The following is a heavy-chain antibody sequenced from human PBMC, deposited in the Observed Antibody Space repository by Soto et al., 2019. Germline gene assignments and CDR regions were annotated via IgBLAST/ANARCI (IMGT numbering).Heavy chain of an antibody. Sequence: ESGGGVVQPGRSLRLSCAASGFTFSSYAMHWVRQAPGKGLEWVAVISYDGSNKYYADSVKGRFTISRDNSKNTLYLQMNSLRAEDTAVYYCARDLDTAMATDYWGQGTLVTVSS. V-gene: IGHV3-30-3*01. CDR3: ARDLDTAMATDY. CDR1: GFTFSSYA. CDR2: ISYDGSNK. D-gene: IGHD5-18*01. J-gene: IGHJ4*02.